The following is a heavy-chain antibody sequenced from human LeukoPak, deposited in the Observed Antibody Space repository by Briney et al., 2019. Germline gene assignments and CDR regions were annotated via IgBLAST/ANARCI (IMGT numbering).Heavy chain of an antibody. V-gene: IGHV4-31*03. D-gene: IGHD1-1*01. J-gene: IGHJ3*02. Sequence: SQTLSLTCTVSGGSISSGGYYWSWIRQHPGKGLEWIGYIYYSGSTYYNPSLKSRVTISVDTSKNQFSLKLSSVTAADTAVYYCARGSDNWNDWGAFDIWGQGTMVTVSS. CDR1: GGSISSGGYY. CDR2: IYYSGST. CDR3: ARGSDNWNDWGAFDI.